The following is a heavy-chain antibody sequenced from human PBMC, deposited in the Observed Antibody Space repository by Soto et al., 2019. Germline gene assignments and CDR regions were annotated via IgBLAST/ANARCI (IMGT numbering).Heavy chain of an antibody. D-gene: IGHD2-2*01. Sequence: SETLSLTCTVSGGFVNSDTHSWSWIRQTPGKRLEWIGFIYSGGSTKNPSLRSRVTMSVDTSKNQFSLKLRSVIVADTAVYHCARFVRSCSATTCSTRADVWGEGITVTVSS. CDR1: GGFVNSDTHS. CDR2: IYSGGST. CDR3: ARFVRSCSATTCSTRADV. J-gene: IGHJ6*02. V-gene: IGHV4-61*01.